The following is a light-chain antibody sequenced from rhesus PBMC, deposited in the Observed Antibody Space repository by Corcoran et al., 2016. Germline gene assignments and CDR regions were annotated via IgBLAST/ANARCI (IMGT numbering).Light chain of an antibody. V-gene: IGKV2-65*01. J-gene: IGKJ3*01. CDR3: MQYTHIPFT. Sequence: DVVMTQSPLALPITPGQPASISCRSSQSLGHSNGKTYLSWFQQKTGQPPRLLIYKDSNRYSGVPERFSGSGAGTDFTLKLSRVAAEDFGVYYCMQYTHIPFTFGPGTKLDIK. CDR2: KDS. CDR1: QSLGHSNGKTY.